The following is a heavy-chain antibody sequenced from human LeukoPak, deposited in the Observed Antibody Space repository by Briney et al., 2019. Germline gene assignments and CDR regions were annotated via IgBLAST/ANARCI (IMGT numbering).Heavy chain of an antibody. D-gene: IGHD3-3*01. Sequence: SETLSLTCTVSGGSISSYYWSWIRQPPGKGLEWIGYIYYSGSTNYNPSLKSRVTISVDTSKNQFSLKLSSVTAADTAVYYCARGVRGFLEWLTYYFDYWGQGTLVTVSS. CDR3: ARGVRGFLEWLTYYFDY. V-gene: IGHV4-59*12. CDR2: IYYSGST. CDR1: GGSISSYY. J-gene: IGHJ4*02.